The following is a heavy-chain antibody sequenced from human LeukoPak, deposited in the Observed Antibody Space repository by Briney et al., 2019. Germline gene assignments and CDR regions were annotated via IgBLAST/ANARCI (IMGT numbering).Heavy chain of an antibody. Sequence: SETLSLTCTVFGGSISGYYWSWLRQSPEKGLEWIGYIYHSGFTHYNPSLRSRVTISVDLCRNQFSLKLTSATAADTAMYYCARDQRCSRFDGGCDQWFFDLWGRGTLVTVSS. D-gene: IGHD3-10*02. CDR2: IYHSGFT. J-gene: IGHJ2*01. CDR3: ARDQRCSRFDGGCDQWFFDL. V-gene: IGHV4-59*01. CDR1: GGSISGYY.